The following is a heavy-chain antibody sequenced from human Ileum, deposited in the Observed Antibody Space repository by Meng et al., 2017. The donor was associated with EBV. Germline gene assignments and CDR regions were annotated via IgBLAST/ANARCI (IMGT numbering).Heavy chain of an antibody. CDR3: ARYGTCGANSFYCFDP. CDR2: ISHTGTT. Sequence: VAPKRWGPCLLKASETLSLTCGVYGVSFSNYYWTWIRQPPGKGLEWIGEISHTGTTKYNPSLKNRVTISLDTSNNQFSLNLNSVTAADTALYYCARYGTCGANSFYCFDPWGQGTLVTVSS. D-gene: IGHD4-23*01. J-gene: IGHJ5*02. CDR1: GVSFSNYY. V-gene: IGHV4-34*01.